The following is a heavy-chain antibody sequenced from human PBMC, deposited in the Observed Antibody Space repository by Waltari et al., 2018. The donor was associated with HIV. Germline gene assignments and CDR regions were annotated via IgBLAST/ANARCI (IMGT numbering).Heavy chain of an antibody. CDR1: GFTFSYHA. D-gene: IGHD3-10*01. Sequence: EVQLVESGGGLVQPGGFLRPSCVASGFTFSYHAMNWVRPAAGKGLEWISYIRSNSVTIYLAESVKGRFTISRDNAKNSLYLQMSSLRDEDTAVYYCVRVVTSFDFWGQGTLVTVSS. J-gene: IGHJ4*02. CDR3: VRVVTSFDF. V-gene: IGHV3-48*02. CDR2: IRSNSVTI.